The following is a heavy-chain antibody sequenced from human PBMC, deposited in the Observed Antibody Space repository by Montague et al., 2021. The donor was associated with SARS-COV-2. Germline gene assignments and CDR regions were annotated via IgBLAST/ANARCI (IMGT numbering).Heavy chain of an antibody. V-gene: IGHV4-39*01. Sequence: SETLSLTCTVSGGSISSSTYYWGWIRQPPGKGLEGIGSIYYSGSTYYNPSLKSRVTISVDTSKNQFSLKLSSVTAADTAVYYCVRQPGQWLPREWFWFDPWGQGTLVTVS. CDR3: VRQPGQWLPREWFWFDP. J-gene: IGHJ5*02. CDR2: IYYSGST. D-gene: IGHD6-19*01. CDR1: GGSISSSTYY.